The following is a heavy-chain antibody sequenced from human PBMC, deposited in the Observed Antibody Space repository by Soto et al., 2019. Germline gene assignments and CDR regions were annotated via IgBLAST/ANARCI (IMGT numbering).Heavy chain of an antibody. V-gene: IGHV3-7*01. CDR1: GFTFSSYW. Sequence: PGGSLRLSCAASGFTFSSYWMSWVRQAPGKGLEWVANIKQDGSDKYYVDSVKGRFTISRDNAKNSLYLQMNSPRAEDTAVYYCARESEDLTSNFDYWGQGTLVTVSS. CDR2: IKQDGSDK. CDR3: ARESEDLTSNFDY. J-gene: IGHJ4*02.